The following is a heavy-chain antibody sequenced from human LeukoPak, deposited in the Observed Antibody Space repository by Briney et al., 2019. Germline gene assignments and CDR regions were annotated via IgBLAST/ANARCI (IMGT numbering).Heavy chain of an antibody. CDR1: GGSISSYY. Sequence: IPSETLSLTCTVSGGSISSYYWSWIRQPPGKGLEWIGYIYYSGSTNYNPSLKSRVTISVDTSKNQFSLKLSSVTAADTAVYYCARGYLNWNPFDYWGQGTLVTVSS. CDR2: IYYSGST. CDR3: ARGYLNWNPFDY. J-gene: IGHJ4*02. D-gene: IGHD1-20*01. V-gene: IGHV4-59*12.